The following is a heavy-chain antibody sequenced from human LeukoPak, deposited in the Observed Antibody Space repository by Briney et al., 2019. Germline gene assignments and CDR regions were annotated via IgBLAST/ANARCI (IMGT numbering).Heavy chain of an antibody. D-gene: IGHD3-22*01. J-gene: IGHJ4*02. CDR3: ARVLRDYYDSSGPEQFDY. CDR2: IYYSGST. CDR1: GGSISSGGYY. Sequence: PSQTLSLTCTVSGGSISSGGYYWSWIRQHPGKGLEWIGYIYYSGSTYYNPSLKSRVTISADTSKNQFSLKLSSVTAADTAVYYCARVLRDYYDSSGPEQFDYWGQGTPVTVSS. V-gene: IGHV4-31*03.